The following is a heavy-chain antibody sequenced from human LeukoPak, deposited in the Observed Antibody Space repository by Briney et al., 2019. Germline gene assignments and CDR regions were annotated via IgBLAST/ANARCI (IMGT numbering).Heavy chain of an antibody. Sequence: PGGSLRLSCAASGFTFSNYAMSWVRQAPGKGLEWVSYISSSGSTIYYADSVKGRFAISRDNAKNSLYLQMNSLRAEDTAVYYCAELGITMIGGVWGKGTTVTISS. J-gene: IGHJ6*04. CDR3: AELGITMIGGV. CDR2: ISSSGSTI. V-gene: IGHV3-48*03. CDR1: GFTFSNYA. D-gene: IGHD3-10*02.